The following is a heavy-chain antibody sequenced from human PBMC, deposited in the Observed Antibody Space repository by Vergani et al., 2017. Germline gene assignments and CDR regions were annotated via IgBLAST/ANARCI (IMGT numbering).Heavy chain of an antibody. J-gene: IGHJ6*03. Sequence: QVQLQQWGGGLLKPSETLSLTCVVNGGSFTSYHWTRIRQSPGEGLEWVGDIDHTGRPDYNPSLKSRLTMSVDKSQNQFSLTLNSVTATDTAIYFCARVNTKTNGHLYYYYYMDVWGQGTAVTVS. CDR1: GGSFTSYH. V-gene: IGHV4-34*01. D-gene: IGHD2-8*01. CDR3: ARVNTKTNGHLYYYYYMDV. CDR2: IDHTGRP.